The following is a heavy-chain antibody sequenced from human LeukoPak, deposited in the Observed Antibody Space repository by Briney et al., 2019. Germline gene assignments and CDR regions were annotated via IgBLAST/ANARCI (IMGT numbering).Heavy chain of an antibody. J-gene: IGHJ6*02. CDR2: ISGSGGST. D-gene: IGHD4/OR15-4a*01. CDR1: GFTFSSYA. CDR3: AKGNDYGGNGMDV. Sequence: GGSLRLSCAASGFTFSSYAMNWVRQAPGKGLEWVSDISGSGGSTYHADSVKGRFTISRDNSKNTLYLQMNSLRAEDTAVYYCAKGNDYGGNGMDVWGQGTTVTVSS. V-gene: IGHV3-23*01.